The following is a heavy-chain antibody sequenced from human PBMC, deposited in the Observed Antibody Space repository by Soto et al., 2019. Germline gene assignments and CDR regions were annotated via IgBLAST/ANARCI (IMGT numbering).Heavy chain of an antibody. Sequence: PSETLSLTCTVSGASISSSYWSWIRQSPGKGLEWIGYIFHSGTTNYNPSLKSRVTISVDTSKNQFSLNLSSLTTADTAVYYCARASGTGKGWFDPWGQGTLVTVSS. V-gene: IGHV4-59*01. J-gene: IGHJ5*02. CDR1: GASISSSY. CDR2: IFHSGTT. CDR3: ARASGTGKGWFDP. D-gene: IGHD1-1*01.